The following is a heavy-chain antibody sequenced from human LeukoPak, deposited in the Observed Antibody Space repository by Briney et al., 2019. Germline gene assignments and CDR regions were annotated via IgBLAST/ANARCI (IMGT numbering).Heavy chain of an antibody. CDR2: INSDGSNT. CDR3: ARDPGYSSSWNHYYYYGMDV. D-gene: IGHD6-13*01. Sequence: GGSLRLSCAASGFTFSSHWMHWVRQAPGKGLVWVSGINSDGSNTIYAGSVKGRFTISRDNAKNTLYLQMNRLRAEDTAVYYCARDPGYSSSWNHYYYYGMDVWGQGTTVTVSS. J-gene: IGHJ6*02. CDR1: GFTFSSHW. V-gene: IGHV3-74*01.